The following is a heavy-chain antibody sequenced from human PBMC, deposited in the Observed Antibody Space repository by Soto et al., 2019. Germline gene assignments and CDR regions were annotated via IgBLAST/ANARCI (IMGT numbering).Heavy chain of an antibody. V-gene: IGHV4-4*02. CDR1: GGSINNGYW. CDR3: AYSSGWWRLDV. CDR2: KHHSGST. D-gene: IGHD6-19*01. Sequence: QVHLQESGPGLVKPSGTLSLTCGVSGGSINNGYWWTWVRQPPGKGLEGLGEKHHSGSTNYNLSLKSRVSISLDKSKNQFSLILSSVTAADTAVYYCAYSSGWWRLDVWGQGTTVTVSS. J-gene: IGHJ6*02.